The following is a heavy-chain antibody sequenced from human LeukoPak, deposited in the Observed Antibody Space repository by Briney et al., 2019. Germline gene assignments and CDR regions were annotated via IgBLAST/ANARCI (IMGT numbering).Heavy chain of an antibody. V-gene: IGHV7-4-1*02. CDR2: INTNTGNP. Sequence: ASVKVSCKASGYTFTSYAMNWVRQAPGQGLEWMGWINTNTGNPTYAQGSTGRFVFSLDTSVSTAYLQISSLKAEDTAVYYCARGREYGWFGDKGLIDFDYWGQGTLVTVSS. CDR3: ARGREYGWFGDKGLIDFDY. CDR1: GYTFTSYA. J-gene: IGHJ4*02. D-gene: IGHD3-10*01.